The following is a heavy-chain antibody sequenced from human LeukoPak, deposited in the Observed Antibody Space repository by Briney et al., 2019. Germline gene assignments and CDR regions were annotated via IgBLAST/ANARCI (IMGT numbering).Heavy chain of an antibody. CDR1: SGSISSYY. V-gene: IGHV4-4*07. Sequence: SETLSLTCTVSSGSISSYYWSWIRQPAGKGLEWIGRIYTSGSTNYNPSLKSRVTMSVDTSKNQFSLKLSSVTAADTAVYYCAREGIGRWLQFCDYWGQGTLVTVSS. J-gene: IGHJ4*02. CDR3: AREGIGRWLQFCDY. D-gene: IGHD5-24*01. CDR2: IYTSGST.